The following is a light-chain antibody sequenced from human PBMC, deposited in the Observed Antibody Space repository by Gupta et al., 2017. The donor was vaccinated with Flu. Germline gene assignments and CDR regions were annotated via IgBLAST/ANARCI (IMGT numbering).Light chain of an antibody. Sequence: PSSLSASVGDRVTITCRASQSISNYLNWYQQKAGKAPEVLIYGASTLQSGVPSRFSGSGSGTDFTLSISSLQPEDSATYYCQQRNSFSRTFGQGTKVEIK. CDR3: QQRNSFSRT. CDR1: QSISNY. V-gene: IGKV1-39*01. CDR2: GAS. J-gene: IGKJ1*01.